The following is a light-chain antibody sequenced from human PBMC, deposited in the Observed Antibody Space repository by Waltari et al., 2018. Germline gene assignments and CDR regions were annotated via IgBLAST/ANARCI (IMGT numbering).Light chain of an antibody. V-gene: IGLV2-8*01. Sequence: QSALTQPPSASGSPGQSVTISCTGPSSHLAGYNYVSWYQHHPGKAPKVIIFEVSKRPSGVPDRFTGSKSGNTASLTVSGLQAEDEADYYCSSYAGSNNLVFGGGTKLTVL. CDR1: SSHLAGYNY. CDR3: SSYAGSNNLV. J-gene: IGLJ2*01. CDR2: EVS.